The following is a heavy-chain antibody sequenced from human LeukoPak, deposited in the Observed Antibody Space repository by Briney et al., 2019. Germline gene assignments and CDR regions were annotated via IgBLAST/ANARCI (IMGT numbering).Heavy chain of an antibody. Sequence: SETLSLTCAVYGGSFSGYYWSWIRQPPGKGLEWIGEINHSGSTNYNPSLKSRVTISVDTSKNQFSLKLSSVTAADTAVYYCARGSIQLWFKFNYWGQGTLVTASS. CDR1: GGSFSGYY. D-gene: IGHD5-18*01. CDR3: ARGSIQLWFKFNY. CDR2: INHSGST. V-gene: IGHV4-34*01. J-gene: IGHJ4*02.